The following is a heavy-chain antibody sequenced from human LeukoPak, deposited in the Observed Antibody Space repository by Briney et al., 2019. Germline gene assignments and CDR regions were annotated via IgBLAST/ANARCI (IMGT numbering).Heavy chain of an antibody. Sequence: SSETLSLTCTVSGGSVYDNTYNWGWVRQPPGKGLEWIGCVYYSGSAYYNPSLKSRVTISVDTSKNQFSLKLTSVTAADTAFYYCARHHDYGVGKGDWGQGTLVTVSS. J-gene: IGHJ4*02. CDR1: GGSVYDNTYN. CDR3: ARHHDYGVGKGD. D-gene: IGHD5-12*01. V-gene: IGHV4-39*01. CDR2: VYYSGSA.